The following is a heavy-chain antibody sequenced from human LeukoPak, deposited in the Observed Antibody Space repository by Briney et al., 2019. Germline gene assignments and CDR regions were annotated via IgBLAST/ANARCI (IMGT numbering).Heavy chain of an antibody. CDR3: ARVVCSSTSCPSPFDY. D-gene: IGHD2-2*01. CDR2: INPSGGST. J-gene: IGHJ4*02. Sequence: ASVKVSCKASGYTFTSYYMHWVRQAPGQGLEWMGIINPSGGSTSYAQKFQGRVTMTRDMSTSTVYMELSSLRFEDTAVYYCARVVCSSTSCPSPFDYWGQGTLVTVSS. CDR1: GYTFTSYY. V-gene: IGHV1-46*01.